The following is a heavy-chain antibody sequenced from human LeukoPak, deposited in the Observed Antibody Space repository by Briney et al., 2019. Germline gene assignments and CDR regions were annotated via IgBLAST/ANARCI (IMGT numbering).Heavy chain of an antibody. CDR3: ARDLDYGDYSYYYYYYMDV. D-gene: IGHD4-17*01. CDR2: MNPNSGNT. J-gene: IGHJ6*03. CDR1: GYTFTSYD. Sequence: ASVKVSCKASGYTFTSYDINWVRQATGQGLEWMGWMNPNSGNTGYAQKFQGRVTMTRDTSISTAYMELSRLRSDDTAVYYCARDLDYGDYSYYYYYYMDVWGKGTTVTVSS. V-gene: IGHV1-8*01.